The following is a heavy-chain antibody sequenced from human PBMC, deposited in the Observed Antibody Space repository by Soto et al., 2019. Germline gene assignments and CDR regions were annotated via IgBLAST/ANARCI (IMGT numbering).Heavy chain of an antibody. CDR1: GRTFSSHA. CDR2: INPIFGTA. D-gene: IGHD6-13*01. CDR3: ARDSWDRYSSSWYRVNWFDP. J-gene: IGHJ5*02. V-gene: IGHV1-69*13. Sequence: SVKVSCKASGRTFSSHAISSVRQAPGQGLEWMGGINPIFGTASYAQKFQGRVTITADESTSTAYMELSSLRAEDTAVYDCARDSWDRYSSSWYRVNWFDPWGQGTLVTVPS.